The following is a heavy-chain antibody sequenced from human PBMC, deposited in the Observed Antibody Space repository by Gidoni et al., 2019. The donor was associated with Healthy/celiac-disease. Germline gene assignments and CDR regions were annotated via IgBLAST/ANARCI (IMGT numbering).Heavy chain of an antibody. CDR1: GCSISRGRHY. CDR3: ARSKGDIIGNTRNNWFDP. V-gene: IGHV4-31*03. CDR2: IYYSGST. Sequence: QVQLQESGPGLVKPSQTLSLTCPVPGCSISRGRHYWSWIRQHPGKGLEWIGYIYYSGSTYYNPSLKSRVTISVDTSKNQFSLKLSSVTAADTAVYYCARSKGDIIGNTRNNWFDPWGQGTLVTVSS. D-gene: IGHD3-3*02. J-gene: IGHJ5*02.